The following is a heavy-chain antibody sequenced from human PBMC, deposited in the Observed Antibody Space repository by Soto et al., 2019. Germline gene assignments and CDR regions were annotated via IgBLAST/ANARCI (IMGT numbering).Heavy chain of an antibody. V-gene: IGHV3-23*01. CDR2: ISGSGGNT. J-gene: IGHJ4*02. D-gene: IGHD2-15*01. Sequence: GGSLRLSCAASGFTFISYAMSWVLQAPWKGLEWVSAISGSGGNTYYADSVKGRFTISRDNPKNTLYLQMNSLRAEDTAVYYCAKDPLSYCSGGTCYVDYWGQGSLVTVS. CDR3: AKDPLSYCSGGTCYVDY. CDR1: GFTFISYA.